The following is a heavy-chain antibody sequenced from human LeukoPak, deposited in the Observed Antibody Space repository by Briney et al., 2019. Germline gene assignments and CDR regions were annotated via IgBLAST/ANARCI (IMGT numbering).Heavy chain of an antibody. D-gene: IGHD1-26*01. V-gene: IGHV4-59*08. Sequence: KPSETLSLTCTVSGGSISSYYWSWIRQPPGKGLEWIGYIYYSGSTNYNPSLQSRVTISVDQSKSQFSLELGSVTAADTAVYYCARHESGSYYIGYYYYGMDVWGQGTTVTVSS. CDR1: GGSISSYY. CDR2: IYYSGST. CDR3: ARHESGSYYIGYYYYGMDV. J-gene: IGHJ6*02.